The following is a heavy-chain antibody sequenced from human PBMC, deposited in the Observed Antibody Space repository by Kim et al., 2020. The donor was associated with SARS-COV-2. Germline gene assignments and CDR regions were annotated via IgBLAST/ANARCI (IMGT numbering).Heavy chain of an antibody. CDR1: GGSISSGGYY. V-gene: IGHV4-31*03. J-gene: IGHJ5*02. Sequence: SETLSLTCTVSGGSISSGGYYWSWIRQHPGKGLEWIGYIYYSGSTYYNPSLKSRVTISVDTSKNQFSLKLSSVTAADTAVYYCARDKDRITIFGVVRPQGWFDPWGQGTLVTVSS. CDR2: IYYSGST. D-gene: IGHD3-3*01. CDR3: ARDKDRITIFGVVRPQGWFDP.